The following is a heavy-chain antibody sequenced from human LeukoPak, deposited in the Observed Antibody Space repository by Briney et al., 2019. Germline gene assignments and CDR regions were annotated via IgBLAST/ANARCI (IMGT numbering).Heavy chain of an antibody. CDR1: RWTFTRYY. CDR2: INHNGGST. Sequence: AAVQVSRMGSRWTFTRYYMHCVRQAPAQGGAGMGIINHNGGSTSYAQKFQGRVTMTRDTSTSTVYMELSSLRSEDTAVYYCARGATVTTGLDYWGQGPLVTVSS. V-gene: IGHV1-46*01. CDR3: ARGATVTTGLDY. J-gene: IGHJ4*02. D-gene: IGHD4-17*01.